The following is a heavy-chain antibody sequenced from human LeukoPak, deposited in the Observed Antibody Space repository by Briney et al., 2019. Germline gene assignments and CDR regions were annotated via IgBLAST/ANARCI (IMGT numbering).Heavy chain of an antibody. CDR1: GGSISNYY. V-gene: IGHV4-4*07. CDR2: INTSGST. Sequence: PSETLSLTCTVSGGSISNYYWSWIRQPAGKGLEWIGRINTSGSTNYNPSLKRRVTMSADTSKNQFSLQLSSVTATDTAVYYCARGRAVAEYWGQGILVTVSS. D-gene: IGHD6-19*01. CDR3: ARGRAVAEY. J-gene: IGHJ4*02.